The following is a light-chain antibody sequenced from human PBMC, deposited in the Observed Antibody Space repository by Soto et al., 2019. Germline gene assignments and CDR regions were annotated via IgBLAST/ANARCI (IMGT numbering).Light chain of an antibody. CDR2: GAS. J-gene: IGKJ1*01. Sequence: ETGMTQSPVPLSVSPGERATLSCRSIQSVSSSLAWYQQKPGQAPRLLIYGASTSATGAPARFSGSGSGTEFTLTISRLLSEDFEIYHCQQYNNWTLTFGQATKVDIK. CDR3: QQYNNWTLT. V-gene: IGKV3-15*01. CDR1: QSVSSS.